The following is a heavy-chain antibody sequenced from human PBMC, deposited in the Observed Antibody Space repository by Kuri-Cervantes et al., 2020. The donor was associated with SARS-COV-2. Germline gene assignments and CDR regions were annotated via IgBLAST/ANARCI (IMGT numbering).Heavy chain of an antibody. CDR3: ARSTPFRRLAVISQGGAFDI. V-gene: IGHV1-2*04. CDR2: INPNSGGT. D-gene: IGHD3-22*01. J-gene: IGHJ3*02. CDR1: GYTFTGYY. Sequence: ASVKVSCKASGYTFTGYYMHWVRQAPGQGLEWMGWINPNSGGTNYAQKFQGWVTMTRDTSISTVYMELSRLRSDDTAVYYCARSTPFRRLAVISQGGAFDILGQGTMVTVSS.